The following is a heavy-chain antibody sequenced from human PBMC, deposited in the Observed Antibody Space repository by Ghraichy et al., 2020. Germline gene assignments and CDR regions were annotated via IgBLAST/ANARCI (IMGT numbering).Heavy chain of an antibody. CDR3: AESNWVFCF. J-gene: IGHJ1*01. CDR1: DFSVSRYY. V-gene: IGHV3-66*01. D-gene: IGHD1-1*01. CDR2: IYGRGNT. Sequence: GGSLRLSCAVSDFSVSRYYVGWVRQAPGKGLEWISAIYGRGNTYYADSRKDRFIVSRDNSMNTLHLQISSLRAEDTTLYFCAESNWVFCFWGQSTLVTLSS.